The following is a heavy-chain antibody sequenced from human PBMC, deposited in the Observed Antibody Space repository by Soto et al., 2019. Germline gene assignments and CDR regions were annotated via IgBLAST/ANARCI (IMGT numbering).Heavy chain of an antibody. Sequence: GSLRLSCAASGFTFSSYSMNWVRQAPGKGLEWVSYISSSSSTIYYADSVKGRFTISRDNAKNSLYLQMNSLRDEDTAVYYCARDHSYDFWSGYRGMDVWGQGTTVTVSS. V-gene: IGHV3-48*02. CDR1: GFTFSSYS. D-gene: IGHD3-3*01. CDR2: ISSSSSTI. J-gene: IGHJ6*02. CDR3: ARDHSYDFWSGYRGMDV.